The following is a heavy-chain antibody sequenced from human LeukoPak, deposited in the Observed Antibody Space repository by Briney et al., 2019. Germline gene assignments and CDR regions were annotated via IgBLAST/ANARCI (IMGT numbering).Heavy chain of an antibody. CDR1: GFTFSSFR. Sequence: GGSLRLSCAASGFTFSSFRMSWVRQAPGKGLEWVANIKQDGSEQHYVDSVKGRFTISRDNAKNSLYLQMNSLRAEDTAVYYCARERVTTVTSLSPPDVWGKGTTVTVSS. CDR3: ARERVTTVTSLSPPDV. CDR2: IKQDGSEQ. D-gene: IGHD4-11*01. V-gene: IGHV3-7*01. J-gene: IGHJ6*04.